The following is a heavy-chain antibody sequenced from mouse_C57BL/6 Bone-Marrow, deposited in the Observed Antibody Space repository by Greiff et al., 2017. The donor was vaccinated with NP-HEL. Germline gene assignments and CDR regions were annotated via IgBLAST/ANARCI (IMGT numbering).Heavy chain of an antibody. V-gene: IGHV1-19*01. D-gene: IGHD2-5*01. CDR3: ASPSYYSKRGYYAMDY. CDR1: GYTFTDYY. CDR2: INPYNGGT. Sequence: VQLKQSGPVLVKPGASVKMSCKASGYTFTDYYMNWVKQSHGKSLEWIGVINPYNGGTSYNQKFKGKATLTVDKSSSTAYMELNSLTSEDSAVYYCASPSYYSKRGYYAMDYWGQGTSVTVSS. J-gene: IGHJ4*01.